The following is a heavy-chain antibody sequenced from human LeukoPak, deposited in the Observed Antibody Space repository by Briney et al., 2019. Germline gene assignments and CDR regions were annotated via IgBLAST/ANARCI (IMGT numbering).Heavy chain of an antibody. D-gene: IGHD6-19*01. CDR2: IYHSGST. J-gene: IGHJ4*02. Sequence: SETLSLTCTVSGGSISSYYWSWIRQPPGKGLEWIGSIYHSGSTYYNPSLKSRVTISVDTSKNQFSLKLSSVTAADTAVYYCARRGSDYDYWGQGTLVTVSS. V-gene: IGHV4-59*08. CDR1: GGSISSYY. CDR3: ARRGSDYDY.